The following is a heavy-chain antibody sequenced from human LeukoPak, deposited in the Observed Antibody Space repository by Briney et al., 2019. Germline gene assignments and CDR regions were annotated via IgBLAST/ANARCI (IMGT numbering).Heavy chain of an antibody. J-gene: IGHJ4*02. D-gene: IGHD4-17*01. CDR1: GYTFTSYY. Sequence: GASVKVFCKASGYTFTSYYMHWVRQAPGQGLEWMGIINPSGGSTSYAQKFQGRVTMTRDTSTSTVYMELSSLRSEDTAVYYCARSRLTVTHFDYWGQGTLVTVSS. CDR2: INPSGGST. V-gene: IGHV1-46*01. CDR3: ARSRLTVTHFDY.